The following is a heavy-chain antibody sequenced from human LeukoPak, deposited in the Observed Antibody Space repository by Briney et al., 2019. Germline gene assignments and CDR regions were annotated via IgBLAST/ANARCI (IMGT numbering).Heavy chain of an antibody. V-gene: IGHV3-11*06. Sequence: GGSLRLSCAASGFTFSDYYMSWIRRAPGTGPGSVSYFSSRSSYTKYAHSLEGRLTISRDIATNSLYLQMNSLRAEDTAVYYCARYYYGSGSLPDAFDIWGQGTMVTVSS. J-gene: IGHJ3*02. CDR2: FSSRSSYT. CDR1: GFTFSDYY. CDR3: ARYYYGSGSLPDAFDI. D-gene: IGHD3-10*01.